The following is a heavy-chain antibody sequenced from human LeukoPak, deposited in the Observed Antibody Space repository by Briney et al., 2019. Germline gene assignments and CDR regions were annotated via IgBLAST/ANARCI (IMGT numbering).Heavy chain of an antibody. J-gene: IGHJ4*02. V-gene: IGHV3-21*01. D-gene: IGHD6-19*01. Sequence: WGTLRLSCAAPGFTFSSFNMNWVRQAPGKGLEWVSSISSTSSLIWYADSLKGRFTISRDNAKNSLYLQMDSLRAEDTAVYYCARYNSGWNDYWGQGTLVTVSS. CDR3: ARYNSGWNDY. CDR2: ISSTSSLI. CDR1: GFTFSSFN.